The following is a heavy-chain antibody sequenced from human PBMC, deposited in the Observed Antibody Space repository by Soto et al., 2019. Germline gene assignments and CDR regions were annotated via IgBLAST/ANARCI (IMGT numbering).Heavy chain of an antibody. Sequence: ASVKVSCKASGYTFNSYGISWVRQAPGQGLEWMGWISPYDDNTNYAQNLQGRVTMTTDTSTRTAYMELSSLRSEDTAVYYCASGILPRDFDDWGQGTLVTVSS. CDR2: ISPYDDNT. CDR1: GYTFNSYG. D-gene: IGHD1-20*01. V-gene: IGHV1-18*01. J-gene: IGHJ4*02. CDR3: ASGILPRDFDD.